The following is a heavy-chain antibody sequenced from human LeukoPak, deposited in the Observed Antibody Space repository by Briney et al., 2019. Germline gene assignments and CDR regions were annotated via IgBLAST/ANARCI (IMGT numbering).Heavy chain of an antibody. J-gene: IGHJ4*02. CDR2: ITRDGGSS. D-gene: IGHD5-18*01. Sequence: GGSLRLSCAASGFTFNEYTMHWVRQAPGKGLEWVSLITRDGGSSFYADSVKGRFTISRDNAKNSLYLQMNSLRAEDTAVYYCARVTDTATFDYWGQGTLVTVSS. CDR3: ARVTDTATFDY. V-gene: IGHV3-43*01. CDR1: GFTFNEYT.